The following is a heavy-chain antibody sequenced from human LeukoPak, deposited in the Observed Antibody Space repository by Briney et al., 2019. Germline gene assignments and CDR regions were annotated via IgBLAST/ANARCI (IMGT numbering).Heavy chain of an antibody. Sequence: PSETLSLTCAVYGGSFSSYYWSWIRQPPGKGLEWIGEINHSGSTNYNPSLKSRVTISVDTSKNQFSLKLSSVTAADTAVYYCARSSLGDGYNLEYYYYYMDVWGKGTTVTVSS. CDR1: GGSFSSYY. CDR2: INHSGST. J-gene: IGHJ6*03. D-gene: IGHD5-24*01. CDR3: ARSSLGDGYNLEYYYYYMDV. V-gene: IGHV4-34*01.